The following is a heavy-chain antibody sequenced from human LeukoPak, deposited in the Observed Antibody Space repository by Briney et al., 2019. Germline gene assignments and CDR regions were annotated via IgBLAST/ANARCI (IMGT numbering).Heavy chain of an antibody. CDR1: GFTFSSYG. CDR3: AKDSRGSYYGGYFDY. J-gene: IGHJ4*02. D-gene: IGHD1-26*01. CDR2: ISYDGSNK. Sequence: PGRSLRLSCAASGFTFSSYGMHWVRQAPGKGLEWVAVISYDGSNKYYADSVKGRFTISRDNSKNTLCLQMNSLRAEDTAVYYCAKDSRGSYYGGYFDYWGQGTLVTVSS. V-gene: IGHV3-30*18.